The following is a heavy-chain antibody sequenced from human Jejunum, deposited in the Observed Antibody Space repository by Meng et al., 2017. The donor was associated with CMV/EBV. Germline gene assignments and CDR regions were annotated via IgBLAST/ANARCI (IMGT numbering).Heavy chain of an antibody. D-gene: IGHD3-3*01. V-gene: IGHV5-51*01. CDR3: TRGAGRISTFGVVLSWFDP. Sequence: FTNHWIGWVRQMPGKGLEWMGIIYAGDSDTRYGPSFEGQVTISVDKSIDTAYLQWSSLKASDTAIYYCTRGAGRISTFGVVLSWFDPWGQGTLVTVSS. J-gene: IGHJ5*02. CDR1: FTNHW. CDR2: IYAGDSDT.